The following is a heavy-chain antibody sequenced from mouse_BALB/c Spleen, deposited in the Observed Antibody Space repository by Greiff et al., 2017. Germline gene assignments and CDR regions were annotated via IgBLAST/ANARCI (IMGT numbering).Heavy chain of an antibody. CDR2: ISSGSSTI. V-gene: IGHV5-17*02. CDR3: ARGYDYDEGFAY. J-gene: IGHJ3*01. CDR1: GFTFSSFG. Sequence: EVKLVESGGGLVQPGGSRKLSCAASGFTFSSFGMHWVRQAPEKGLEWVAYISSGSSTIYYADTVKGRFTISRDNPKNTLFLQMTSLRSEDTAMYYCARGYDYDEGFAYWGQGTLVTVSA. D-gene: IGHD2-4*01.